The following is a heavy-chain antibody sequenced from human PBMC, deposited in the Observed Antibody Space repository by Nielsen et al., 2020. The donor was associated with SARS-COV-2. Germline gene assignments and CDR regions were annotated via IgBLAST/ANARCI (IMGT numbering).Heavy chain of an antibody. J-gene: IGHJ4*02. V-gene: IGHV4-39*01. CDR2: VHYRGTA. CDR1: GGSISSSTHY. Sequence: SETLSLTCTVSGGSISSSTHYWGWIRQPPGRGLEWIGSVHYRGTAYYNPSLKSRVTISVDTSKNQFSLKLSSVTAADTAVYFCARRRRTGSATFDYWGQGTLVTVSS. CDR3: ARRRRTGSATFDY. D-gene: IGHD6-25*01.